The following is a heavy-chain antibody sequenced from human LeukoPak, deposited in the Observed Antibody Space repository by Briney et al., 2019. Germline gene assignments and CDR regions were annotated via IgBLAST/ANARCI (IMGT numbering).Heavy chain of an antibody. Sequence: SETLSLTCTVSGGSISSYYWSWIRQPAGKGLEWIGRIYTSGSTNYNPSPKSRVTMSVDTSKNQFSLKLSSVTAADTAVYYCARGPVYDSSGYYYVSAFDIWGQGTMVTVSS. CDR3: ARGPVYDSSGYYYVSAFDI. CDR1: GGSISSYY. V-gene: IGHV4-4*07. J-gene: IGHJ3*02. D-gene: IGHD3-22*01. CDR2: IYTSGST.